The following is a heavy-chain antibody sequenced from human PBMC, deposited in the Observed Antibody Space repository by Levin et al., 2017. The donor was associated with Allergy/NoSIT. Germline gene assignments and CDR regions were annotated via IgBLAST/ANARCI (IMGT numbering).Heavy chain of an antibody. CDR3: AKTAVDGYCTGGTCSSPLHF. CDR2: ISWEGDST. V-gene: IGHV3-43D*03. D-gene: IGHD2-15*01. J-gene: IGHJ3*01. CDR1: GFAFEDYA. Sequence: AGESLKISCAASGFAFEDYAMHWVRQAPGRGLEWVSLISWEGDSTYYVDSVKGRFTVSRDNSKNSLYLQMNSLRREDTALYHCAKTAVDGYCTGGTCSSPLHFWGQGTMVTVSS.